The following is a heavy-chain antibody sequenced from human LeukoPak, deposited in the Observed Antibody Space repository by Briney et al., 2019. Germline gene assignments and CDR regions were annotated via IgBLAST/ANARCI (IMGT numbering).Heavy chain of an antibody. D-gene: IGHD4-23*01. Sequence: SETLSLTCTVSGGSISSYYWSWIRQPPGKGLEWIGYIYYSGSGCTNYNPSLKSRVTISVDTSKNQFSLKLSSVTAADTAVYYCARRGGHGGSFDYWGQGTLVTVSS. V-gene: IGHV4-59*08. J-gene: IGHJ4*02. CDR1: GGSISSYY. CDR2: IYYSGSGCT. CDR3: ARRGGHGGSFDY.